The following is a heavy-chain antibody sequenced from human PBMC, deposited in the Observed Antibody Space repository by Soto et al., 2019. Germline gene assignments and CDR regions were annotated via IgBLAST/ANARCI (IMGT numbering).Heavy chain of an antibody. J-gene: IGHJ5*02. D-gene: IGHD4-17*01. CDR1: GFTFSTHA. Sequence: EVQLLESGGDLVQPGGSLRLSCTASGFTFSTHAMTWVRQSPGKGLEWVSAISGGGVTTYSAASVKGRFTISRDNFKNTLYLQMNSLRVEDTAVYYCAKGSGGDYGLRWFEPWGQGTLVSVSS. CDR3: AKGSGGDYGLRWFEP. V-gene: IGHV3-23*01. CDR2: ISGGGVTT.